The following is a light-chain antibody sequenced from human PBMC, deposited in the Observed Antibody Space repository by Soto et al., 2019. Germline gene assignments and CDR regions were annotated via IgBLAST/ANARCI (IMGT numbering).Light chain of an antibody. CDR2: LGS. CDR3: MQALQTRT. J-gene: IGKJ4*01. V-gene: IGKV2-28*01. CDR1: QSLLHSNGYNY. Sequence: DIVMTQSPLSLPVTPGEPASISCRSSQSLLHSNGYNYLDWYLQKPGQSPQLLIYLGSNRASGVSDRFSGSGSGTDFTLKISRVEAEDFGVYYCMQALQTRTFGGGTKVEIK.